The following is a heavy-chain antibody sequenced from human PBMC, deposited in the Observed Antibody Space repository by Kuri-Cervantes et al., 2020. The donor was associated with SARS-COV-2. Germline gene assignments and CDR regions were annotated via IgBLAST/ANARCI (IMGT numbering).Heavy chain of an antibody. Sequence: SETLSLTCAVYGGSFSGYYWSWIHQPPGKGLEWIGEINHSGSTNYNPSLKSRVTISVDTSKNQFSLKLSSVTAADTAVYYCARVRGYNSYYYYGMDVWGQGTTVTVSS. J-gene: IGHJ6*02. CDR3: ARVRGYNSYYYYGMDV. CDR1: GGSFSGYY. D-gene: IGHD5-12*01. CDR2: INHSGST. V-gene: IGHV4-34*01.